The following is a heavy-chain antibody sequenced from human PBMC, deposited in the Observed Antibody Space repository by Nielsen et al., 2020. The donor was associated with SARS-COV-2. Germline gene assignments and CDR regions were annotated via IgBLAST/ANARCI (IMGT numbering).Heavy chain of an antibody. Sequence: SVKVSCKASRGTFSSYAISWVRQAPGQGLEWMGGIIPIFGTANYAQKFQGRVTITADESTSTAYMELSSLRSEDTAVYYCARDYKRLYSSSSTGWFDPWGQGTLVTVSS. CDR1: RGTFSSYA. CDR3: ARDYKRLYSSSSTGWFDP. D-gene: IGHD6-6*01. CDR2: IIPIFGTA. V-gene: IGHV1-69*13. J-gene: IGHJ5*02.